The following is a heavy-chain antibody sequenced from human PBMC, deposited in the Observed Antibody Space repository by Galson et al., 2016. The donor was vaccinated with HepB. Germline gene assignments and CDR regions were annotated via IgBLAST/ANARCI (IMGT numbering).Heavy chain of an antibody. CDR3: ARAQWGYSPNLYADTLDI. V-gene: IGHV3-48*03. J-gene: IGHJ3*02. D-gene: IGHD6-13*01. CDR1: GFTFSSYE. CDR2: ISSSGSTI. Sequence: SLRLSCAASGFTFSSYEINWVRQAPGKGLEWVSYISSSGSTIYYADSVKGRFTISRDNAKYSLYLQMNSLRAEDTAVYYCARAQWGYSPNLYADTLDIWGQGTMVTVSS.